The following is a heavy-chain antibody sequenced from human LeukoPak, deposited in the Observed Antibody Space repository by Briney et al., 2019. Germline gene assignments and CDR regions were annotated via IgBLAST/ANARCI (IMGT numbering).Heavy chain of an antibody. Sequence: SVKVSCKASGGTFSIYAISWVPQAPGPGLECMGGIIPILCTTNYTQKFQGRVTITADKSTSTAYMELSSLRSEDTAVYYCASGTRSLQYYDYVWGSYRQMEHLDYWGQGTLVTVSS. CDR3: ASGTRSLQYYDYVWGSYRQMEHLDY. CDR1: GGTFSIYA. J-gene: IGHJ4*02. CDR2: IIPILCTT. V-gene: IGHV1-69*06. D-gene: IGHD3-16*02.